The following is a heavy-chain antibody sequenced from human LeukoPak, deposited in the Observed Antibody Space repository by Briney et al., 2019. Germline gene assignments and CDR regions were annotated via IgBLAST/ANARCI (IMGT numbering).Heavy chain of an antibody. CDR3: ARVAKHFRGGISFYFMDV. V-gene: IGHV4-4*07. J-gene: IGHJ6*03. D-gene: IGHD3-10*01. CDR2: IYTSGST. Sequence: SETLSLTCTVSGGSISSYYWSWIRQPAVKGLEWIGGIYTSGSTNYNASLKGRVTMSVDTSKNQFSLKLSSVTAADTAVYYCARVAKHFRGGISFYFMDVWGKGTTVTISS. CDR1: GGSISSYY.